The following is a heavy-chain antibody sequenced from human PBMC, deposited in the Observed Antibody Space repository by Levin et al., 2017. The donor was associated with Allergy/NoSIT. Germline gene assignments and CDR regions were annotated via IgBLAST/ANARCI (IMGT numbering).Heavy chain of an antibody. V-gene: IGHV1-46*01. CDR3: ARDGCSGGSCYPQLLQEPPYYMDV. CDR1: GYTFTSYY. J-gene: IGHJ6*03. D-gene: IGHD2-15*01. Sequence: GESLKISCKASGYTFTSYYMHWVRQAPGQGLEWMGIINPSGGSTSYAQKFQGRVTMTRDTSTSTVYMELSSLRSEDTAVYYCARDGCSGGSCYPQLLQEPPYYMDVWGKGTTVTVSS. CDR2: INPSGGST.